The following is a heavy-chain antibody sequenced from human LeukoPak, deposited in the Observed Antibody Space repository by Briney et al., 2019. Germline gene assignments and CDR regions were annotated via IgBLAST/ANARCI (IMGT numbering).Heavy chain of an antibody. D-gene: IGHD2-15*01. V-gene: IGHV3-23*01. J-gene: IGHJ4*02. CDR1: GFTFSTYA. Sequence: PGGSLRLSYAASGFTFSTYAMSWVRQAPGKGLEWVSAISGSTGRTYYADSVKGRFTISRDNSKNTLYLQMNNLRAEDTAVYYCAPRVVGSAPFDYWGQGTLVTVSS. CDR3: APRVVGSAPFDY. CDR2: ISGSTGRT.